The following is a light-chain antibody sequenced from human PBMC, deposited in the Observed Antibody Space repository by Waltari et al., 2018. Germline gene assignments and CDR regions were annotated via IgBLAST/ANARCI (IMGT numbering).Light chain of an antibody. Sequence: QSALTQPRSVSGSPGPSVTISCTGTTSDVGGYNYVSWYQQHPDKAPKLMIYDVSKRPSGVPDRFSGSKSGDTASLTISGLQAEDEADYYCCSNAGSYTLVFGGGTKVTVL. CDR3: CSNAGSYTLV. CDR2: DVS. V-gene: IGLV2-11*01. CDR1: TSDVGGYNY. J-gene: IGLJ2*01.